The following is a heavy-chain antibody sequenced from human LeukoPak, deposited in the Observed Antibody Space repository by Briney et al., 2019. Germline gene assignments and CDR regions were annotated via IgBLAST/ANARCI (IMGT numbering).Heavy chain of an antibody. Sequence: PGGSLRLSCAASGFTFSSYWMHWVRQAPGKGLVWVSRINSDGSSTSYADSVKGRFTISRDNAKNTLYLQMNSLRAEDTAVYYCARDFPDCSGGSCYGTFDYWGQGTLVTVSS. CDR3: ARDFPDCSGGSCYGTFDY. V-gene: IGHV3-74*01. CDR1: GFTFSSYW. D-gene: IGHD2-15*01. CDR2: INSDGSST. J-gene: IGHJ4*02.